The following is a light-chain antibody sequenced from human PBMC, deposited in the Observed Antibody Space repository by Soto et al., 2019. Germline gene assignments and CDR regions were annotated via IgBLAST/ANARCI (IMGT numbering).Light chain of an antibody. Sequence: QSALTQPASVSGSLGQSITISCTGTSSDVGSYNLVSWYQQHPGKAPKLMIYEGSKRPSGVSNRFSGSKSGNTASLTISGLQAEDEADYFCCSYVGSSTFVVFGGGTKLTVL. CDR3: CSYVGSSTFVV. CDR1: SSDVGSYNL. CDR2: EGS. J-gene: IGLJ2*01. V-gene: IGLV2-23*03.